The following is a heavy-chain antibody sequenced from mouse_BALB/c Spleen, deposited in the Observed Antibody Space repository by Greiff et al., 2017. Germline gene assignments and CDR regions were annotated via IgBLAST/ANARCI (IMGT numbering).Heavy chain of an antibody. CDR3: ARQPDYAMDY. V-gene: IGHV1S41*01. CDR2: IAPGSGST. Sequence: DLVKPGASVKLSCKASGYTFTNYWINWIKQRPGQGLEWIGRIAPGSGSTYYNEMFKGKATLTVDTSSSTAYIQLSSLSSEDSAVYFCARQPDYAMDYWGQGTSVTVSS. CDR1: GYTFTNYW. J-gene: IGHJ4*01.